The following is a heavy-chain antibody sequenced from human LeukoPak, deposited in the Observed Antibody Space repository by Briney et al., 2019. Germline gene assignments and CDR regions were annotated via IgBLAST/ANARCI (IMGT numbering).Heavy chain of an antibody. CDR2: ISAYNGNT. Sequence: ASVKVSCKASGYTFTSYGISWVRQAPGQGLEWMGWISAYNGNTNYAQKLQGRVTMTTDTSTSTAYMELRILRSDDTAVYYCARRGYYDSSGYYYYWGQGTLVTVSS. CDR1: GYTFTSYG. V-gene: IGHV1-18*01. CDR3: ARRGYYDSSGYYYY. J-gene: IGHJ4*02. D-gene: IGHD3-22*01.